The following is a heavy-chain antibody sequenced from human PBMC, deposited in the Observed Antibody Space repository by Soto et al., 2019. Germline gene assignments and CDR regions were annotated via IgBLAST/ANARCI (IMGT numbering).Heavy chain of an antibody. J-gene: IGHJ6*02. CDR1: GGSIGSGGYY. D-gene: IGHD3-3*01. Sequence: SETLSLTCTVSGGSIGSGGYYWSWIRQHPGKGLEWIGYIYYSGSTYYNPSLKSRVTISVDTSKNQFSLKLSSVTAADTAVYYCARDREYYDFWSGYWYYYYGMDVWGQGTTVTASS. CDR3: ARDREYYDFWSGYWYYYYGMDV. CDR2: IYYSGST. V-gene: IGHV4-31*03.